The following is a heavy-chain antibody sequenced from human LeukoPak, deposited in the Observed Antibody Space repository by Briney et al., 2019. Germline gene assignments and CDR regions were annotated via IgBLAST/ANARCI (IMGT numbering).Heavy chain of an antibody. CDR3: AVSDCSGGSCYSLLNAFDI. D-gene: IGHD2-15*01. CDR2: IIPIFGTA. V-gene: IGHV1-69*13. J-gene: IGHJ3*02. Sequence: ASVKVSCKASGGTFSSYAISWVRQAPGQGLEWMGGIIPIFGTANYAQKFQGRVTITADESTSTAYMELSSLRSEDTAVYYCAVSDCSGGSCYSLLNAFDIWGQGTMVTISS. CDR1: GGTFSSYA.